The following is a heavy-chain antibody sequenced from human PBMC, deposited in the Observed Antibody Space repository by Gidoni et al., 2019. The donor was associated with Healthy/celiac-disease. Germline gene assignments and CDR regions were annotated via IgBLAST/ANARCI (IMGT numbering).Heavy chain of an antibody. CDR3: ARVLGYCSSTSCYGYYGMDV. V-gene: IGHV1-69*04. CDR2: IIPILGIA. D-gene: IGHD2-2*01. CDR1: GGTFSSSA. Sequence: QVQLVQSGAEVKKPGSSVKLSCKASGGTFSSSAISWVRQAPGQGLEWMGRIIPILGIANYAQKFQGRVTITADKSTSTAYMELSSLRSEDTAVYYCARVLGYCSSTSCYGYYGMDVWGQGTTVTVSS. J-gene: IGHJ6*02.